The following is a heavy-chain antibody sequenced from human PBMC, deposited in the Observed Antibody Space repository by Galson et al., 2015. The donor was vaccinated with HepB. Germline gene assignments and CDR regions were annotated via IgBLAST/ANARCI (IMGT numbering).Heavy chain of an antibody. D-gene: IGHD3-10*01. Sequence: SLRLSCAASGFTFSSYWMTWVRQAPGKGLEWVANIKQDGSEKYYVDSVKGRFTISRDNAKNSLFLQMNSLRAEDTAVYYCARALNYYGSGSNDYWGQGTLVTVSS. V-gene: IGHV3-7*03. CDR1: GFTFSSYW. CDR2: IKQDGSEK. CDR3: ARALNYYGSGSNDY. J-gene: IGHJ4*02.